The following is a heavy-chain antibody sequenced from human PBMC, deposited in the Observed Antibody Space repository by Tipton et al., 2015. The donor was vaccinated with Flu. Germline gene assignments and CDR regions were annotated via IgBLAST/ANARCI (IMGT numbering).Heavy chain of an antibody. D-gene: IGHD2-15*01. CDR3: ARVVCSGGTCDPGDRYGMGA. Sequence: LRLSCTVSGGSISSFDWSWVRQPPGKGQELVGYIFYSGSTNYNSSLKIRGTISVDPSKNQFSLKLTSVTAADTAVYYCARVVCSGGTCDPGDRYGMGAWGQGTTVSFSS. CDR1: GGSISSFD. J-gene: IGHJ6*02. V-gene: IGHV4-59*01. CDR2: IFYSGST.